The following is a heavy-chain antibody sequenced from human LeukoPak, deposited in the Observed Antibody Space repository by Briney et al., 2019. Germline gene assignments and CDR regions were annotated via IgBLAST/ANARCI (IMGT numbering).Heavy chain of an antibody. Sequence: SGGSLRLSCAASGFTVSSNYMSWVRQAPGKGLEWVSVIYSGGSTYYADSVKGRFTISRDNSKNTLYLQMNSLRAEDTAVYYCARDFDWLFDYWGQGTLVTVSS. D-gene: IGHD3-9*01. CDR3: ARDFDWLFDY. V-gene: IGHV3-53*01. J-gene: IGHJ4*02. CDR1: GFTVSSNY. CDR2: IYSGGST.